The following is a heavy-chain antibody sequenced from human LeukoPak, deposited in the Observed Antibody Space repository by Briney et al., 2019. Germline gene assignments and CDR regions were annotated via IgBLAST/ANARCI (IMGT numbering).Heavy chain of an antibody. V-gene: IGHV4-4*07. J-gene: IGHJ6*03. Sequence: SETLSLTCPVSGGSISSYYWSWIRPPAGKGLDWIGRIYTSGSTNYNPSLKSRVTMSVDTSKNQFSLKLSSVTAADTAVYYCARDLRAGYYDSSGYYYYYYMDVWGKGTTVTISS. CDR2: IYTSGST. CDR3: ARDLRAGYYDSSGYYYYYYMDV. D-gene: IGHD3-22*01. CDR1: GGSISSYY.